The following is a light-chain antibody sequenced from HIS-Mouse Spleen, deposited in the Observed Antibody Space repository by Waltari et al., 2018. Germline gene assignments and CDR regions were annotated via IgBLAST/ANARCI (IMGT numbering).Light chain of an antibody. V-gene: IGLV3-10*01. CDR3: YSTDSSGNHRRV. Sequence: SYELTQPPSVSVSPGPTARITCSGNALPKKSAYWYQQKSGQAPVLVIYEDRKRPSGIPERFSGSSSGTMATLTISGAQVEDEADYYCYSTDSSGNHRRVFGGGTKLTVL. CDR1: ALPKKS. J-gene: IGLJ3*02. CDR2: EDR.